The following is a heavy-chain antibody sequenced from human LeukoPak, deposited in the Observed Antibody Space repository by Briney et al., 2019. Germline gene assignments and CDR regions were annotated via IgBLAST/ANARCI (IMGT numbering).Heavy chain of an antibody. CDR2: IKQDGSEK. V-gene: IGHV3-7*05. CDR3: ARDKSVGATPFDY. CDR1: GFIFSNYW. Sequence: GGSLRLSCAASGFIFSNYWMGWARHAPGKGLEGVGKIKQDGSEKYYVDSVKGRFTISRDNAKKSLYLQMNSLRAEDTAVYYCARDKSVGATPFDYWGQGTLVTVSS. D-gene: IGHD1-26*01. J-gene: IGHJ4*02.